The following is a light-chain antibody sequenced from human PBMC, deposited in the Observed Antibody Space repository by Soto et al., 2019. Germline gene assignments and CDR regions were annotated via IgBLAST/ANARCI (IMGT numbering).Light chain of an antibody. Sequence: QSALTQPASVSGSPGQSITISCTGTSSDVGSYNLVSWYQQHPGKAPKLMIYEGSKRPSGVSNRFSGSKSGNTASLTISGLQAEDQADYCCCSYAGSSTYVVFGGGTKPTVL. CDR2: EGS. CDR1: SSDVGSYNL. CDR3: CSYAGSSTYVV. V-gene: IGLV2-23*01. J-gene: IGLJ2*01.